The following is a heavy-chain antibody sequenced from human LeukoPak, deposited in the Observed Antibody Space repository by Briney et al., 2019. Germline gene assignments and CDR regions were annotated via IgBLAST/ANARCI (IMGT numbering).Heavy chain of an antibody. V-gene: IGHV4-59*12. Sequence: ASETLSLTCTVSGGSISSYYWSWIRQPPGKGLEWIGYIYYSGSTNYNPSLKSRVTISVDTSKNQFSLKVNSVTAADTAVYYCARGLLFAGNSYFDYWGQGVLVTVSS. CDR1: GGSISSYY. J-gene: IGHJ4*02. CDR2: IYYSGST. D-gene: IGHD4-23*01. CDR3: ARGLLFAGNSYFDY.